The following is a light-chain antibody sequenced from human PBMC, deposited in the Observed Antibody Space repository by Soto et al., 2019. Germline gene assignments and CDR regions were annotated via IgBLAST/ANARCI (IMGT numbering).Light chain of an antibody. CDR2: EVT. J-gene: IGLJ1*01. V-gene: IGLV2-14*01. Sequence: QSALTQPASVSGAPGQSMTISCTGTSSDIGAYDYVSWYQQYPGRVPKLLIHEVTNRPSGVSDRFSGSKSGNTASLTISGLQTEDEADYYCSSHAGSSAFYVFGTGTKVTVL. CDR1: SSDIGAYDY. CDR3: SSHAGSSAFYV.